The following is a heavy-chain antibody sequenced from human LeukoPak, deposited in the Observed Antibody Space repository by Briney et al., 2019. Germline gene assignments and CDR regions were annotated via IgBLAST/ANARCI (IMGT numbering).Heavy chain of an antibody. Sequence: GGSLRLSCAASGFTFSSYGMSWVRQAPGKGLEWVSLISGSGSSTYYADSVKGRFTISRDNSKNTLHLQMNSLRAEDTAVYYCATDLGNLEAVAGGNYYYGMDVWGQGTTVTVSS. V-gene: IGHV3-23*01. CDR1: GFTFSSYG. CDR3: ATDLGNLEAVAGGNYYYGMDV. CDR2: ISGSGSST. D-gene: IGHD6-19*01. J-gene: IGHJ6*02.